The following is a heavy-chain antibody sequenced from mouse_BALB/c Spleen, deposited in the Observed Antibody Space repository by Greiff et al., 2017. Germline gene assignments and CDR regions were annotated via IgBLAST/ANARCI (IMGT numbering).Heavy chain of an antibody. V-gene: IGHV3-6*02. D-gene: IGHD1-1*01. CDR2: ISYDGSN. J-gene: IGHJ2*01. Sequence: DVQLQESGPGLVKPSQSLSLTCSVTGYSITSGYYWNWIRQFPGNKLEWMGYISYDGSNNYNPSLKNRISITRDTSKNQFFLKLNSVTTEDTATYYCASGRYGHYFDYWGQGTTLTVSS. CDR3: ASGRYGHYFDY. CDR1: GYSITSGYY.